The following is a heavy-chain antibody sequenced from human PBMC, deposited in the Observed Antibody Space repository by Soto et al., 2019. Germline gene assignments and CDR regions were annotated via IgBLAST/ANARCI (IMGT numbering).Heavy chain of an antibody. CDR2: VRSKADGGTT. V-gene: IGHV3-15*01. CDR1: GFTFANAW. CDR3: ARGRGQLVRYYFDY. Sequence: GGSLRLSCAASGFTFANAWMSWVRQAPGKGLEWVGRVRSKADGGTTDYAAPVKGRFTISRDDSENTLYLQMNSLKAEDTAVYYCARGRGQLVRYYFDYWGQGTLVTVSS. D-gene: IGHD6-6*01. J-gene: IGHJ4*02.